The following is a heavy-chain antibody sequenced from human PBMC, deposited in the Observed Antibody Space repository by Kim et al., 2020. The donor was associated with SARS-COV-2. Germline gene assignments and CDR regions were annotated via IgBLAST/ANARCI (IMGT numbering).Heavy chain of an antibody. CDR2: IKSKTDGGTT. J-gene: IGHJ4*02. D-gene: IGHD3-22*01. Sequence: GGSLRLSCAASGFTFSNAWMSWVRQAPGKGLEWVGRIKSKTDGGTTDYAAPVKGRVTISRDDSKNTLYLQMNSLKTEDTAVYYCTTFHLDQDSSGYYYRGNLFDYWGQGTLVTVSS. CDR1: GFTFSNAW. CDR3: TTFHLDQDSSGYYYRGNLFDY. V-gene: IGHV3-15*01.